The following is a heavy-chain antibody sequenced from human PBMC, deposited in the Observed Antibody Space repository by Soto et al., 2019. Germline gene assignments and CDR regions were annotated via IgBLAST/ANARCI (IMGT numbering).Heavy chain of an antibody. D-gene: IGHD6-13*01. CDR1: GYTFTSYY. CDR2: INPSGGST. V-gene: IGHV1-46*01. CDR3: ARGRGEQLVLDY. J-gene: IGHJ4*02. Sequence: ASVKVSCKASGYTFTSYYMHWVRQAPGQGLEWMGIINPSGGSTSYAQKFQGRATMTRDTSTSTAYMELSSLRSEDTAVYYCARGRGEQLVLDYWGQGTLVTVSS.